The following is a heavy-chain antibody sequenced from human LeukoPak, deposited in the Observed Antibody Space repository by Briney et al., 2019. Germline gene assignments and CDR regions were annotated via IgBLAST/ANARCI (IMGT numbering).Heavy chain of an antibody. Sequence: GASVKVSCKASGGTFSSYAISWVRQAPGQGLEWMGGIIPIFGTANYAQKFQGRVTITAGESTSTAHMELSSLRSEDTAVYYCARDLEGTISDYLVPYAFDIWGQGTMVTVSS. CDR1: GGTFSSYA. J-gene: IGHJ3*02. D-gene: IGHD6-25*01. CDR2: IIPIFGTA. CDR3: ARDLEGTISDYLVPYAFDI. V-gene: IGHV1-69*13.